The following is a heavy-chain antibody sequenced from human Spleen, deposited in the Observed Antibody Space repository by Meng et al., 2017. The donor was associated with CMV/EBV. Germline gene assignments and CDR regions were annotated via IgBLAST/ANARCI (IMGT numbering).Heavy chain of an antibody. V-gene: IGHV3-48*03. CDR3: TRNCPRNYGMDV. CDR2: ISASGETI. Sequence: GGSLRLSCAASGFTFSSYEMNWVRQAPGKGLEWVSFISASGETIYDTDSVKGLFSIARDNAKNSLYLQMNSLRAEDTAVYYCTRNCPRNYGMDVWGQGTKVTVSS. D-gene: IGHD2-21*01. J-gene: IGHJ6*02. CDR1: GFTFSSYE.